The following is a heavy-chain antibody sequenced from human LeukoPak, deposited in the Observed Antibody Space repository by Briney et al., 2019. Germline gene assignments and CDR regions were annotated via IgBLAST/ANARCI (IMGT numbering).Heavy chain of an antibody. D-gene: IGHD3-10*01. CDR1: GFTFRSYV. J-gene: IGHJ4*02. V-gene: IGHV3-23*01. Sequence: GSLRLSCAASGFTFRSYVMSWVRQAPGKGLEWVSAISGSGGSTYYADSVKGRFTISRDNSKNTLYLQMNSLRAEDTAVYFCARDVVRGRGGDYWGQGTLVTVSS. CDR3: ARDVVRGRGGDY. CDR2: ISGSGGST.